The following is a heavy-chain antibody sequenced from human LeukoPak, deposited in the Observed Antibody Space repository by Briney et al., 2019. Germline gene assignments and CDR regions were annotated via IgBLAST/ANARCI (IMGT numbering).Heavy chain of an antibody. Sequence: ETLSLTCTVSGGSISSYYWSWVRQAPGKGLEWVANIKQDGSEKYYVDSVKGRFTISRDNAKNSLYLQMNSLRAEDTAVYYCARDGMVRGVITPFGYWGQGTLVTVSS. CDR1: GGSISSYY. D-gene: IGHD3-10*01. CDR2: IKQDGSEK. J-gene: IGHJ4*02. V-gene: IGHV3-7*01. CDR3: ARDGMVRGVITPFGY.